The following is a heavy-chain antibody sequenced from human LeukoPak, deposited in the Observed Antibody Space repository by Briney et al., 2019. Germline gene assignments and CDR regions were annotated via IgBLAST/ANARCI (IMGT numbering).Heavy chain of an antibody. Sequence: SETLSLTCTVSGGSINSRSDYWGWIRQPPGKGQEWIGSIYYSGSTHYNPSLKSRVTMSIDTSKNQFSLRLSSVTAADTAVYYCARRPGEYGGNDFDYWGQGTLVTVSS. CDR2: IYYSGST. J-gene: IGHJ4*02. CDR1: GGSINSRSDY. V-gene: IGHV4-39*01. CDR3: ARRPGEYGGNDFDY. D-gene: IGHD4/OR15-4a*01.